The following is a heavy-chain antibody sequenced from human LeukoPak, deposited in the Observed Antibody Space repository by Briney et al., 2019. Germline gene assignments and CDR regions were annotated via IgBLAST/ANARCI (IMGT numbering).Heavy chain of an antibody. CDR2: INPSGGST. CDR3: ARDEGSDRTYGSGSYYYYGMDV. Sequence: ASVKVSCKASGYTFTSYYMHWVRQAPGQGLEWMGIINPSGGSTSYAQKFQGRVTMTRDTSTSTVYMELSSLRSEDTAVYYCARDEGSDRTYGSGSYYYYGMDVWGQGTLVTVSS. D-gene: IGHD3-10*01. V-gene: IGHV1-46*01. J-gene: IGHJ6*02. CDR1: GYTFTSYY.